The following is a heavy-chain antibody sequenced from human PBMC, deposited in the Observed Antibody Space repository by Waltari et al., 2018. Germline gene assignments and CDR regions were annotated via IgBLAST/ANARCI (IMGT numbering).Heavy chain of an antibody. V-gene: IGHV4-30-4*08. CDR1: CGSISSGDYY. CDR2: IYYSGST. J-gene: IGHJ5*02. CDR3: ARYSWSYSGSSAINWFDP. Sequence: QVQLQESGPGLVKPSQTLSLTCTVSCGSISSGDYYWSWIRQSPGKGLEWIGYIYYSGSTNYNPSLKSRVTISVDTSKNQFSLNLSSVTAADTAVYFCARYSWSYSGSSAINWFDPWGQGTLVTVSS. D-gene: IGHD6-6*01.